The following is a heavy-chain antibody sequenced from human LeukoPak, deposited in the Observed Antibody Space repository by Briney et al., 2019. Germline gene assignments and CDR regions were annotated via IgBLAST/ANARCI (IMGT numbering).Heavy chain of an antibody. CDR2: INHSGST. D-gene: IGHD3-22*01. CDR1: GGSFSGYY. CDR3: ARVYYDSSGPVRLDY. J-gene: IGHJ4*02. Sequence: SETLSLTCAVYGGSFSGYYWSWIRQPPGKGLEWIGEINHSGSTNYNPSLKSRVTISVDTSKNQSSLKLSSVTAADTAVYYCARVYYDSSGPVRLDYWGQGTLVTVSS. V-gene: IGHV4-34*01.